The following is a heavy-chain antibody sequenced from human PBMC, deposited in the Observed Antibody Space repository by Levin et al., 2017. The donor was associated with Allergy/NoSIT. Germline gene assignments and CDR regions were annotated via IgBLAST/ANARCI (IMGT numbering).Heavy chain of an antibody. J-gene: IGHJ4*02. V-gene: IGHV3-21*01. D-gene: IGHD6-19*01. Sequence: GGSLRLSCAASGFTFSSYSMNWVRQAPGKGLEWVSSISSSSSYIYYADSVKGRFTISRDNAKNSLYLQMNSLRAEDTAVYYCARRGGSSGWYHFDYWGQGTLVTVSS. CDR3: ARRGGSSGWYHFDY. CDR2: ISSSSSYI. CDR1: GFTFSSYS.